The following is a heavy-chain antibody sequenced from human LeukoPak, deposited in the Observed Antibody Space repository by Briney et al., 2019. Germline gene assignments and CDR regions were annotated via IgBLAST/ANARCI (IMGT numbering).Heavy chain of an antibody. Sequence: SETLSLTCTVSGGSISNYYWSWIRQPAGKGLEWIGRIYSSGTTIYNPSLKSRVTISVDTSKNQLSLKLSSVTAADTAVYYCARDLGGIYFDYWGQGTLVAVSS. CDR1: GGSISNYY. V-gene: IGHV4-4*07. CDR3: ARDLGGIYFDY. CDR2: IYSSGTT. D-gene: IGHD1-26*01. J-gene: IGHJ4*02.